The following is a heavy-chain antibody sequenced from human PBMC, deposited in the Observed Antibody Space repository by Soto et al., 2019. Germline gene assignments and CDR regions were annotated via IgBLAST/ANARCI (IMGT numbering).Heavy chain of an antibody. CDR1: GFAFSDYA. CDR3: GRGRTGFEF. CDR2: ISDGDGAT. V-gene: IGHV3-23*01. J-gene: IGHJ4*02. Sequence: EVHLLESGGGLVQPGGSLRLSCAASGFAFSDYAMTWVRQAPGKGLEWVSDISDGDGATHYADSVKGRFTISRDDSKNTLYLQMDSLRAEDAAVYYCGRGRTGFEFWGQGALVAVSA.